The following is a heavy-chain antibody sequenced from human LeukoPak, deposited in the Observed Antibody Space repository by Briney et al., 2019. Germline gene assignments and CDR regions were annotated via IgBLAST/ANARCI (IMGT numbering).Heavy chain of an antibody. J-gene: IGHJ5*02. CDR1: GGSISGYY. CDR3: ARQYSGSFDEMYNWFDP. CDR2: INHSGST. V-gene: IGHV4-34*01. D-gene: IGHD1-26*01. Sequence: KPSETLSLTCTVSGGSISGYYWSWIRQPPGKGLEWIGEINHSGSTNYNPSLKSRVTISVDTSKNQFSLKLSSVTAADTAVYYCARQYSGSFDEMYNWFDPWGQGTLVTVSS.